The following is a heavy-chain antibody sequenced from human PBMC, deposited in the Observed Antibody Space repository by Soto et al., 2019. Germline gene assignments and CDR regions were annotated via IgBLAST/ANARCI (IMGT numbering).Heavy chain of an antibody. CDR3: AREFYYGSGSYYGNYYYSGMEV. V-gene: IGHV7-4-1*01. CDR1: GYTFTSPA. D-gene: IGHD3-10*01. Sequence: ASVKVSCKASGYTFTSPAMNFVRHAPGQGLEWMGWINTNTGNPTYAQGFTGRFVFSLDTSVSTAYLQICSLKAADTAVYYCAREFYYGSGSYYGNYYYSGMEVWAQGTTV. J-gene: IGHJ6*02. CDR2: INTNTGNP.